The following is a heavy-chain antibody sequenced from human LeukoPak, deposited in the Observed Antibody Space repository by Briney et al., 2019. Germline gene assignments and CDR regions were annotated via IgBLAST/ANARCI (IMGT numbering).Heavy chain of an antibody. D-gene: IGHD2-8*01. CDR2: IYTSGST. Sequence: SQTLSLTCTVSGGSISSGSYYWSWIRQPAGKGLEWIGRIYTSGSTNYNPSLKSRVTISVDTSKNQFSLKLSSVTAADTAVYYCARERFGNARVWEFDYWGQGTLVTVSS. CDR3: ARERFGNARVWEFDY. CDR1: GGSISSGSYY. V-gene: IGHV4-61*02. J-gene: IGHJ4*02.